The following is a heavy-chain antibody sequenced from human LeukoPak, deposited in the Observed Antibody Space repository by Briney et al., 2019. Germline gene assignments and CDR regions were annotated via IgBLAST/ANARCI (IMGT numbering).Heavy chain of an antibody. V-gene: IGHV4-38-2*02. Sequence: PSGTLSLTCTVSGYSISSGYYWGWIRQPPGKGLEWIGSIYHSGSTYYNPSLKSRVTISVDTSKNQFSLKLSSVTAADTAVYYCAKSSYSIFDYWGQGTLVTVSS. J-gene: IGHJ4*02. CDR2: IYHSGST. CDR1: GYSISSGYY. CDR3: AKSSYSIFDY. D-gene: IGHD5-18*01.